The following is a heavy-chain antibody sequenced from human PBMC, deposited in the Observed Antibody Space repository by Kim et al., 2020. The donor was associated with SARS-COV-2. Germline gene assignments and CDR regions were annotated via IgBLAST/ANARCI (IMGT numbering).Heavy chain of an antibody. CDR1: GFSSSNYY. J-gene: IGHJ6*02. V-gene: IGHV3-74*01. Sequence: GGSLRLSCAASGFSSSNYYVNWVRQRPGKGLEWVSRISSDGGGGVTYYADSVRGRFTMSRNSAENTVDLQMNSLSAEDTAVYFCARGIFRHGFDVWGQGTTVSVSS. CDR3: ARGIFRHGFDV. D-gene: IGHD2-15*01. CDR2: ISSDGGGGVT.